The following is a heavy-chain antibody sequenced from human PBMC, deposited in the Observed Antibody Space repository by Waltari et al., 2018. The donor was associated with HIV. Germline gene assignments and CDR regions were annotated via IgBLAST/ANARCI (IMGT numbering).Heavy chain of an antibody. CDR2: ISAGGVGT. D-gene: IGHD3-16*01. J-gene: IGHJ2*01. Sequence: EVQLLESGGGLVQPGGSLRLSCAASGFTFSSYAVRWVRQAPGKGLEWVSAISAGGVGTYYADSVKGRFTISRDNSKNTVYLQMNSLRGEDTAVYYCARDLGGYWYFDLWGRGTLVTVSS. CDR1: GFTFSSYA. V-gene: IGHV3-23*01. CDR3: ARDLGGYWYFDL.